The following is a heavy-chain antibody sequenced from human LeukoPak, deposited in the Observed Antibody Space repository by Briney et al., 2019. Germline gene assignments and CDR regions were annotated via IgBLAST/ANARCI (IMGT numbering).Heavy chain of an antibody. CDR1: GFTVSSNY. CDR2: IYSGGST. D-gene: IGHD2-21*02. Sequence: PGGSLRLSCAASGFTVSSNYMSWVRQAPGKGLEWVSVIYSGGSTYYADSVKGRFTISRDNSKNTLYLQMNSLRAEDTAVYYCASAYCGGDCYRHWYFDLWGRGTLVTVSS. V-gene: IGHV3-53*01. CDR3: ASAYCGGDCYRHWYFDL. J-gene: IGHJ2*01.